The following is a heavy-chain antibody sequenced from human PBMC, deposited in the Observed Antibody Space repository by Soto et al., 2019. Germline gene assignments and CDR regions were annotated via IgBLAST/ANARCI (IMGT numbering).Heavy chain of an antibody. CDR1: GFSFSTW. Sequence: EVQLVESGGGVVQPGGSLRLSCAASGFSFSTWMHWVRQAPGKGLEWLSRINSDGSSISYADSVKGRFTVSRDNAKNTVYLQINSLTAEDKAVYYGTRGALGYGNFDYWGQGVLLTVSS. D-gene: IGHD5-12*01. CDR2: INSDGSSI. J-gene: IGHJ4*02. V-gene: IGHV3-74*01. CDR3: TRGALGYGNFDY.